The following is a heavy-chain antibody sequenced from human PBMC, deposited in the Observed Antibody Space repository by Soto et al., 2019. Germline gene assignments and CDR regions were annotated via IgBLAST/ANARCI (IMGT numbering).Heavy chain of an antibody. CDR1: GGSVISSSYY. CDR3: ARQRTSVVTQAYFDV. V-gene: IGHV4-39*01. Sequence: PSETLSLTCTVSGGSVISSSYYWVWIRQPPGKGLEWIGSIYYSGSTYYNPSLKSRVTISVDTSKNQFSLKLKSVTAADTALYFRARQRTSVVTQAYFDVWGPGSLVTVSS. D-gene: IGHD2-21*02. J-gene: IGHJ4*02. CDR2: IYYSGST.